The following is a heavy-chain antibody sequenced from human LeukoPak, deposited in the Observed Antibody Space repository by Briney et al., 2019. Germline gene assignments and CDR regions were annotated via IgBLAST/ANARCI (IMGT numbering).Heavy chain of an antibody. CDR1: GFSFSRYS. D-gene: IGHD4-17*01. CDR2: ISVNSRTI. CDR3: ARAAGEDYGDYVSSIFDQ. Sequence: GGSLRLSCAASGFSFSRYSLNWVRQAPGKGLDWVSYISVNSRTIYYADSVKGRFTISRDNAKNSLYLQLNSLRAEDTAVYYCARAAGEDYGDYVSSIFDQWGQGTLVTVSS. J-gene: IGHJ4*02. V-gene: IGHV3-48*01.